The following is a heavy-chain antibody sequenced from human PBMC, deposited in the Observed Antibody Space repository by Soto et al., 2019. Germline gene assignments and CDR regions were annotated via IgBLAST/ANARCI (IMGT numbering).Heavy chain of an antibody. D-gene: IGHD3-9*01. J-gene: IGHJ4*02. CDR1: GYSFTTYW. Sequence: PGESLKISCNTSGYSFTTYWIGWVRQMPGKGLEWLGIMYPGDSDTRYNPSFEGPVIISADKSSTTAYLQWSGLKASDSAIYYCARPLPFFDWLIYGLYFDFWGQGTRVTVSS. CDR2: MYPGDSDT. CDR3: ARPLPFFDWLIYGLYFDF. V-gene: IGHV5-51*01.